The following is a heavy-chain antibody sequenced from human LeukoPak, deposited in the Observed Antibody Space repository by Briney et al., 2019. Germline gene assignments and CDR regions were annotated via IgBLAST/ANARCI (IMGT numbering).Heavy chain of an antibody. V-gene: IGHV4-4*07. D-gene: IGHD2-2*01. CDR1: GGSISSYY. CDR2: IYTSGST. CDR3: ARSGARSPDNCSSTSCPRRLYYYYYGMDV. J-gene: IGHJ6*02. Sequence: SETLSLTCTVSGGSISSYYWSWIRQPAGKGLEWIGRIYTSGSTNYNPSLKSRVTMSVDTSKNQFSLKLSSVTAADTAVYYCARSGARSPDNCSSTSCPRRLYYYYYGMDVWGQGTTVTVSS.